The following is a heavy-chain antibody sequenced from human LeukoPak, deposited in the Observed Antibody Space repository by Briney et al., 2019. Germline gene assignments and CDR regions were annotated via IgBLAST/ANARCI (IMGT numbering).Heavy chain of an antibody. Sequence: PGGSLRLSCAVSGFTFSSYGMHWVRQAPGKGLQWVAFTRYDGSNKDYADFVNGRFTISRDNSEDMLHLEMNSLSPEDTAVYYCVKDDGTYYFDSWGRGTLVTVST. CDR3: VKDDGTYYFDS. J-gene: IGHJ4*02. D-gene: IGHD2-21*01. CDR1: GFTFSSYG. CDR2: TRYDGSNK. V-gene: IGHV3-30*02.